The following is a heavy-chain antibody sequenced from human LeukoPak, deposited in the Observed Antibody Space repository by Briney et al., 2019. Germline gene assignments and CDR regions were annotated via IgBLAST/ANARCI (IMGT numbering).Heavy chain of an antibody. J-gene: IGHJ4*02. CDR1: GGSISSYY. CDR2: SNDSGGT. CDR3: ALGIRYFDS. D-gene: IGHD3-9*01. V-gene: IGHV4-59*12. Sequence: LETLSLTCTVSGGSISSYYWSWIRQPPGKRLEWVGESNDSGGTNYNPSLKSRVTISADKSKNQVSLKLTSVTAADTAVYYCALGIRYFDSWGQGTLVTVSS.